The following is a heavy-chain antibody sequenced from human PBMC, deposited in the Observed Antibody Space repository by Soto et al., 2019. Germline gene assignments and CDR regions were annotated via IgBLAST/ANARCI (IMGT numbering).Heavy chain of an antibody. Sequence: GGSLRLCYAVFGFIGSSNYISWVRKATGKGLEWVSIIHSGGGTYYADSVKGRFTISRDNSQNTVYLQMNSLRAEDTAVYYCASELPGVTVFYYYYGMDVWGQGTTVTVSS. J-gene: IGHJ6*02. D-gene: IGHD4-4*01. CDR1: GFIGSSNY. CDR2: IHSGGGT. V-gene: IGHV3-66*01. CDR3: ASELPGVTVFYYYYGMDV.